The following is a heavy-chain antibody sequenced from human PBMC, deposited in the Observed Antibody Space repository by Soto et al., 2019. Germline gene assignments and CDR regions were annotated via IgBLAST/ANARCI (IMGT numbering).Heavy chain of an antibody. V-gene: IGHV5-51*01. CDR1: GFTFTSYW. CDR3: AKHEGYCSSTTCSNFDY. D-gene: IGHD2-2*01. J-gene: IGHJ4*02. CDR2: IYPGDSDT. Sequence: GESLKISCKASGFTFTSYWIAWMRQMPGKGLEWMGIIYPGDSDTSYSPSFQGQVAISADKSINTAYLQWSSLKASDTAMYYCAKHEGYCSSTTCSNFDYWGQGTLVTVSS.